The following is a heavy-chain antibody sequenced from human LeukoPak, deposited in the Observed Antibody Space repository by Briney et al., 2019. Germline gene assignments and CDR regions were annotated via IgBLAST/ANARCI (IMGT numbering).Heavy chain of an antibody. CDR3: ARAKFRFDY. V-gene: IGHV4-59*12. CDR2: IYYIGST. Sequence: SETLSLTCTVSNGSISSYYWSWIRQPPGKGLEYIGYIYYIGSTSYNPSLKSRVTISMDTSKNQFSLKLSSVTAADTAVYYCARAKFRFDYWGQGTLVTVSS. J-gene: IGHJ4*02. CDR1: NGSISSYY.